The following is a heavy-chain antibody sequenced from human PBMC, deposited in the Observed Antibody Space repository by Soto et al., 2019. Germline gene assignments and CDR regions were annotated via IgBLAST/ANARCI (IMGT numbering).Heavy chain of an antibody. J-gene: IGHJ4*02. CDR3: ASTTQWLGPYYFDY. V-gene: IGHV4-59*08. CDR1: GGSISSYY. D-gene: IGHD6-19*01. Sequence: QVQLQESGPGLVKPSETLSLTCTVSGGSISSYYWSWIRQPPGKGLEWIGYIYYSGSTNYNPSLKSRVTISVDTSKNQFSLKLSSVTAADTAVYYCASTTQWLGPYYFDYWGQGTLVTVSS. CDR2: IYYSGST.